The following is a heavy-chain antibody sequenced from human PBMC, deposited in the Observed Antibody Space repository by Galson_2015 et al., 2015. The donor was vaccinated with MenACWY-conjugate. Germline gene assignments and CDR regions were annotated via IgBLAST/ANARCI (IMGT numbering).Heavy chain of an antibody. V-gene: IGHV3-74*01. CDR3: VRGWYINSEYTDY. J-gene: IGHJ4*02. Sequence: SLRLSCAASGFTFSSHWMHWVRQGPGKGLVWVSRLKSDGSTTSYADSVKGRFTISRDNAKNTLYLQMNSLRAEDTAVYYCVRGWYINSEYTDYWGQGTLVTVSS. D-gene: IGHD6-13*01. CDR2: LKSDGSTT. CDR1: GFTFSSHW.